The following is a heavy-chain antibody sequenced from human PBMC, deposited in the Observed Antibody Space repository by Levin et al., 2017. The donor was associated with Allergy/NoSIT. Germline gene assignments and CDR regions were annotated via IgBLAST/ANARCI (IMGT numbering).Heavy chain of an antibody. J-gene: IGHJ4*02. D-gene: IGHD3-22*01. V-gene: IGHV3-33*01. CDR3: ARYLGGYYPEAFDY. CDR1: GFTFSSYG. Sequence: GGSLRLSCAASGFTFSSYGMYWVRQAPGKGLEWVAVIWYDGSNKYYADSVKGRFTISRDNSKNTLYLQMNSLRAEDTAVYYCARYLGGYYPEAFDYWGQGTLVTVSS. CDR2: IWYDGSNK.